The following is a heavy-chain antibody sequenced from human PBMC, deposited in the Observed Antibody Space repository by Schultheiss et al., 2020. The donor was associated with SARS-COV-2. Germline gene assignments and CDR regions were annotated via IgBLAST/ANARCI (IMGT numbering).Heavy chain of an antibody. CDR1: GFTFSSYA. V-gene: IGHV3-48*04. D-gene: IGHD3-9*01. CDR2: ISSSGSTI. J-gene: IGHJ5*02. Sequence: GGSLRLSCAASGFTFSSYAMHWVRQAPGKGLEWVSYISSSGSTIYYADSVKGRFTISRDNAKNSLYLQMNSLRAEDTAVYYCARDTITYYDILTGYYHGEWFDPWGQGTLVTVSS. CDR3: ARDTITYYDILTGYYHGEWFDP.